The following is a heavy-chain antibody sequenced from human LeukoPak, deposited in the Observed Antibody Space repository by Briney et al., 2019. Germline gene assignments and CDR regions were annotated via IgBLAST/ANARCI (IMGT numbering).Heavy chain of an antibody. D-gene: IGHD5-12*01. CDR3: ASVQYSGYDYNMDV. V-gene: IGHV1-2*02. Sequence: GASVKVSCKASGYTFTGYYMHWVRQAPGQGLEWMGWINPNSGGTNYAQKFQGRVTMTRDTPISTAYMELSRLRSDDTAVYYCASVQYSGYDYNMDVWGKGTTVTISS. CDR1: GYTFTGYY. J-gene: IGHJ6*03. CDR2: INPNSGGT.